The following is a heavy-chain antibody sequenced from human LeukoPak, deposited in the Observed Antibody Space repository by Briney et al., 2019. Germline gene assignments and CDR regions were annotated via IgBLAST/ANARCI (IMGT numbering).Heavy chain of an antibody. J-gene: IGHJ4*02. CDR1: GFTFSTFD. CDR3: ATYRQVLLPFES. D-gene: IGHD2-8*02. CDR2: IFPSGGEI. Sequence: GGSLRLSCAASGFTFSTFDMIWVRQPPGKGLEWVSSIFPSGGEIHYADSVRGRFTISRDNSKSTLSLQMNSLRAEDTAIYYCATYRQVLLPFESWGQGTLVTVSS. V-gene: IGHV3-23*01.